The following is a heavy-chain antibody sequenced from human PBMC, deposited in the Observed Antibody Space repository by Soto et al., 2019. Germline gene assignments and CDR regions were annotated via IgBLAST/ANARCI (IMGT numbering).Heavy chain of an antibody. Sequence: GESLKISCKGSGYSFTSYWISWVRQMPGKGLEWMGRIDPSDSYTNYSPSFQGHVTISADKSISTAYLQWSSLKASDTAMYYCARHPANCGGECYAFDIWGQGKMVTVSS. D-gene: IGHD2-21*01. J-gene: IGHJ3*02. CDR3: ARHPANCGGECYAFDI. V-gene: IGHV5-10-1*01. CDR2: IDPSDSYT. CDR1: GYSFTSYW.